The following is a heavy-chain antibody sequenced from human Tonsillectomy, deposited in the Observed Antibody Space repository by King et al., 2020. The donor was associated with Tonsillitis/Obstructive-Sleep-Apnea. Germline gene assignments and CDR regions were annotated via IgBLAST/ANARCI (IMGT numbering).Heavy chain of an antibody. CDR2: IYYSGYT. CDR1: GGSISSGGYY. D-gene: IGHD6-19*01. J-gene: IGHJ4*02. CDR3: ARGPRVAMADYYFDY. V-gene: IGHV4-31*03. Sequence: VQLQESGPGLVKPSQTLSLTCTVSGGSISSGGYYWSWIRQHPGKGLEWIGYIYYSGYTYYNPSLKSRVSISVDMSKPQFSLKLSSVTAADTAVFYCARGPRVAMADYYFDYWGQGTLVTVSS.